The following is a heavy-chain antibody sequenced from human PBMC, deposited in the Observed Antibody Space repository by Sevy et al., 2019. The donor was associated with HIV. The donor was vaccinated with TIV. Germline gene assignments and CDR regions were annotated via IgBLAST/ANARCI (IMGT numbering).Heavy chain of an antibody. CDR1: GFTFSSYS. J-gene: IGHJ6*02. CDR2: ISSSSSTI. CDR3: AREFRIAVAGTYYYYYGMDV. D-gene: IGHD6-19*01. V-gene: IGHV3-48*02. Sequence: GGSLRLSCAASGFTFSSYSMNWVRQAPGKGLEWVSYISSSSSTIYYAASVKGRFTISRDNAKNSLYLQMSSLRDEDTAVYYCAREFRIAVAGTYYYYYGMDVWGQGTTVTASS.